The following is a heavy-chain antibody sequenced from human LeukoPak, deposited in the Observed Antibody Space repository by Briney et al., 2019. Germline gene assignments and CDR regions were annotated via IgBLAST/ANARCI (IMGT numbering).Heavy chain of an antibody. CDR1: GFTFRNHG. CDR3: AKEARRGYSYGYHSSYFDY. D-gene: IGHD5-18*01. V-gene: IGHV3-23*01. Sequence: GGSLRLSCAASGFTFRNHGMNWVRQAPGKGLEWVSGISPSGGGTYYADSVKGRFTISRDNSKNTLYLQMNGLRAEDTAVYYCAKEARRGYSYGYHSSYFDYWGQGTLVTVSS. J-gene: IGHJ4*02. CDR2: ISPSGGGT.